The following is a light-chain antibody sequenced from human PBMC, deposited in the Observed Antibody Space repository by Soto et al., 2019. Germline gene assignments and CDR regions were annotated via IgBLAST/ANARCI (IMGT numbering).Light chain of an antibody. J-gene: IGLJ3*02. CDR3: STWDDRLNAWV. V-gene: IGLV1-44*01. CDR2: SLN. CDR1: SSNIGDRD. Sequence: QSVLTQPPSASGTPGQRVSISCSGGSSNIGDRDVDWYQQVPGTAPKLLIYSLNQRPSGVPDRFSASKSGASASLAISGLQFEDEAVYYCSTWDDRLNAWVFGGGTKLTVL.